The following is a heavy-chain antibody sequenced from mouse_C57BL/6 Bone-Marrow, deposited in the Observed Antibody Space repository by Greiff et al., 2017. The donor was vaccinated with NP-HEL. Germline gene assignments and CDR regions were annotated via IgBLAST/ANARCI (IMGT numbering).Heavy chain of an antibody. CDR1: GYTFTSYG. Sequence: VQLQQSGAELARPGASVKLSCKASGYTFTSYGISWVKQRTGQGLEWIGEIYPRSGNTYYNEKFKGKATLTADKSSSTAYMELRSLTSEDSAVYFCARPLIYYYGSSLDYWGQGTTLTVSS. J-gene: IGHJ2*01. CDR2: IYPRSGNT. D-gene: IGHD1-1*01. V-gene: IGHV1-81*01. CDR3: ARPLIYYYGSSLDY.